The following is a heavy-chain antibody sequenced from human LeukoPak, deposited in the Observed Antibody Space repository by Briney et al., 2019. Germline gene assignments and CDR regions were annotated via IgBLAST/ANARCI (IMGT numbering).Heavy chain of an antibody. CDR3: ARRTTGTGPFDY. D-gene: IGHD1-1*01. CDR1: GGSISSYY. Sequence: PSETLSLTCTVSGGSISSYYWSWIRQPPGKGLEWIAYIYYRGSTNYNPSLKSRVTISVDTSKNQFSLKLSSVTAADTAVYCCARRTTGTGPFDYWGQGTLVTVSS. J-gene: IGHJ4*02. V-gene: IGHV4-59*08. CDR2: IYYRGST.